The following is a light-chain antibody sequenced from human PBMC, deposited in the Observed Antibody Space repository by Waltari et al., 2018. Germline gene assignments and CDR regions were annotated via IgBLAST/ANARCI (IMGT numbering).Light chain of an antibody. V-gene: IGLV3-25*03. CDR1: ELADKY. CDR2: RNT. CDR3: QAVDDSGNYVV. Sequence: SSDLAQPPSVSVSPGQTAVITCSGDELADKYIYWFQQKSGQAPITIIRRNTGRSPGIPDRFSASDAGTTGTLIINEVQAEDEADYYGQAVDDSGNYVVVGGGTRLTVL. J-gene: IGLJ3*02.